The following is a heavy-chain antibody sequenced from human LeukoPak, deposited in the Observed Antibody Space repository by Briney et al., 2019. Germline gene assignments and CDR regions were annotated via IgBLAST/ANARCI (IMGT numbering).Heavy chain of an antibody. CDR2: VYTRGSA. D-gene: IGHD1-26*01. CDR3: ARDNSGSFPPIFDH. V-gene: IGHV4-61*02. J-gene: IGHJ4*02. CDR1: GDSMTSDSYY. Sequence: SSETLSLTCTVSGDSMTSDSYYWSWIRQPAGKGLEWIGRVYTRGSATYNPSLKSRVTLSVDTSNNQVSLRLTSVTAADTAVYYCARDNSGSFPPIFDHWGQGFQVTVSS.